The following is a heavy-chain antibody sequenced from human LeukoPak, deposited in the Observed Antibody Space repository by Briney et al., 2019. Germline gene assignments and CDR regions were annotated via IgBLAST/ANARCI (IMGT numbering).Heavy chain of an antibody. CDR3: ARHGDYYDSSATQGWFDP. Sequence: SETLSLTCTVSGGSIDSYYWSWVRQPPGKGLEWMGYIYYSGSTNYNPSLKSRVTISVDTSKNQFSLKLSSVTAADTAVYYCARHGDYYDSSATQGWFDPWGQGTLVTVSS. CDR2: IYYSGST. D-gene: IGHD3-22*01. J-gene: IGHJ5*02. CDR1: GGSIDSYY. V-gene: IGHV4-59*08.